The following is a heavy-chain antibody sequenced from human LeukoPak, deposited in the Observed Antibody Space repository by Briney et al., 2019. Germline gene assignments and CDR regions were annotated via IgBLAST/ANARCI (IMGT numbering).Heavy chain of an antibody. V-gene: IGHV3-21*01. CDR1: GFTFSSYS. CDR3: ARNYDFWSGYYTGLDTYYFDY. Sequence: PGGSLRLSCAASGFTFSSYSMNWVRQAPGKGLEWVSSISSSSSYIYYADSVKGRFTISRDNAKNSLYLQMNSLRAEDTAVDYCARNYDFWSGYYTGLDTYYFDYWGQGTLVTVSS. J-gene: IGHJ4*02. CDR2: ISSSSSYI. D-gene: IGHD3-3*01.